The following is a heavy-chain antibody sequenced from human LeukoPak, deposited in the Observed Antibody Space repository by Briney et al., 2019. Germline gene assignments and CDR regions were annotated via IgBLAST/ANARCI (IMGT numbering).Heavy chain of an antibody. D-gene: IGHD3-22*01. CDR1: GGSISSYY. CDR2: IYTSGST. J-gene: IGHJ3*02. Sequence: SETLSLTCTVSGGSISSYYWSWIRQPAGKGLEWIGRIYTSGSTNYNPSLKSRVTMSVDTSKNQFSLKLSSVTAAGTAVYYCARVSHYYDSSGYEDAFDIWGQGTMVTVSS. V-gene: IGHV4-4*07. CDR3: ARVSHYYDSSGYEDAFDI.